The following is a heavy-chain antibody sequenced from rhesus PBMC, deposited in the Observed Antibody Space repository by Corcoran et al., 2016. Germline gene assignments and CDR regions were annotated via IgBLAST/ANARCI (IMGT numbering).Heavy chain of an antibody. V-gene: IGHV5-2*01. CDR3: ARRQLLDFDY. J-gene: IGHJ4*01. CDR1: GYSFTSYW. Sequence: EVQLVQSGAEVKRPGESLKISCKTSGYSFTSYWISWVRQMPGKGLGWMGAIGPSDSDSRYLPAFQGQVTIPADKSISPTYLQWSSLKASDSATYYCARRQLLDFDYWGQGVLVTVSS. D-gene: IGHD6-25*01. CDR2: IGPSDSDS.